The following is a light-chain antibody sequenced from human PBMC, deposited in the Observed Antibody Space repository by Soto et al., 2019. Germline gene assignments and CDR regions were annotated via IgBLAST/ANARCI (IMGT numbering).Light chain of an antibody. J-gene: IGLJ1*01. CDR1: TSDVGGYNY. CDR2: EVN. Sequence: QSVLTQPRSVSGSPGQSVTISCTGTTSDVGGYNYVSWYQHHPGKAPKFMMYEVNKRPSGVPDRFSGSKSGNTASLTISGLQADDEADYYCCSYAGSYTYVFGTGTKAPS. V-gene: IGLV2-11*01. CDR3: CSYAGSYTYV.